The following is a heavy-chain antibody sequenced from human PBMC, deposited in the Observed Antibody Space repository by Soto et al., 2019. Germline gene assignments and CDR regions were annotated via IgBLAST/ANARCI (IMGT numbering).Heavy chain of an antibody. J-gene: IGHJ4*02. V-gene: IGHV4-59*01. Sequence: SETLSLTCTVSGGSISSYYWSWIRQSPGKGLEWIGYIYSSGSTHYNPSLQNRVTISIDTSKNQVSLKVNSVTAADTAVYYCARDHPHSYGVYYFDYWGQGTPVTVSS. CDR3: ARDHPHSYGVYYFDY. D-gene: IGHD5-18*01. CDR1: GGSISSYY. CDR2: IYSSGST.